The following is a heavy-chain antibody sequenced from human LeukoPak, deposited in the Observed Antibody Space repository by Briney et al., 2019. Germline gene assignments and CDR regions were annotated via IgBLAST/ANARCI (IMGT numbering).Heavy chain of an antibody. J-gene: IGHJ4*02. CDR2: ISAYNGNT. CDR3: ARDLVIYSGSYYGFDY. CDR1: GYTFTNHY. V-gene: IGHV1-18*01. Sequence: GASVKVSCKASGYTFTNHYMHWVRQAPGQGLEWMGWISAYNGNTNYAQKLQGRVTMTTDTSTSTAYMELRSLRSDDTAVYYCARDLVIYSGSYYGFDYWGQGTLVTVSS. D-gene: IGHD1-26*01.